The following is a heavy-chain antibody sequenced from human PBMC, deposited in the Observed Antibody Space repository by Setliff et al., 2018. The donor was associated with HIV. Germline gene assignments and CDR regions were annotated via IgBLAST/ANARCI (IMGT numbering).Heavy chain of an antibody. Sequence: GGSLRLSCAASGFSFSSYWMSWVRQAPGKGLEWVSSVSWNSVKIDYADSVKGRFTISRDNAKNSLFLQMNSLRSEDTALYYCVRDLMWAFDIWGQGTMVTVSS. CDR2: VSWNSVKI. J-gene: IGHJ3*02. V-gene: IGHV3-9*01. D-gene: IGHD2-21*01. CDR3: VRDLMWAFDI. CDR1: GFSFSSYW.